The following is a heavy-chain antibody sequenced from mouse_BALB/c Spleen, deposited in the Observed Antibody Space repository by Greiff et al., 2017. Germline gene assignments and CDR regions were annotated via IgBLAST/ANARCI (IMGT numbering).Heavy chain of an antibody. V-gene: IGHV7-3*02. CDR2: IRNKANGYTT. D-gene: IGHD2-3*01. CDR3: ASDGYYAWFAD. J-gene: IGHJ3*01. Sequence: EVMLVESGGGLVQPGGSLRLSCATSGFTFTDYYMSWVRQPPGKALEWLGFIRNKANGYTTEYSASVKGRFTISRDNSQSILYLQMNTLRAEDSATYYCASDGYYAWFADWGQGTLVTVSA. CDR1: GFTFTDYY.